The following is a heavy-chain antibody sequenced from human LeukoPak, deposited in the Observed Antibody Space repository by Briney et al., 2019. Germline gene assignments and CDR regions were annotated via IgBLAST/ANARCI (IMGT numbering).Heavy chain of an antibody. CDR3: ASPSPGGYYLDY. J-gene: IGHJ4*02. V-gene: IGHV3-48*01. Sequence: GGSLRLSCAASGFTFSSYSMNWVRQAPGKGLEWVSYISSSSTIYYADSVKGRFTISRDNAKNSLYLQMNSLRAEDTAVYYCASPSPGGYYLDYWGQGALVTVSS. CDR1: GFTFSSYS. CDR2: ISSSSTI. D-gene: IGHD3-22*01.